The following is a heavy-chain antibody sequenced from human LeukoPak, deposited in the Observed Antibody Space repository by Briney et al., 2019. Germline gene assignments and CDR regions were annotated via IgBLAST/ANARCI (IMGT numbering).Heavy chain of an antibody. D-gene: IGHD2-15*01. CDR1: GYTFTGYY. Sequence: ASVKVSCKASGYTFTGYYMHWVRQAPGQGLEWIGWINPNSGGTNYAQKFQGRVTMTRDTSISTAYMELSRLRSDDTAVYYCARRDGSPYWYFDLWGRGTLVTVSS. CDR3: ARRDGSPYWYFDL. V-gene: IGHV1-2*02. CDR2: INPNSGGT. J-gene: IGHJ2*01.